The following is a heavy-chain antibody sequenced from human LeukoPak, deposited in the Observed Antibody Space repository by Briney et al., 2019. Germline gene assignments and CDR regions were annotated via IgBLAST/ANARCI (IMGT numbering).Heavy chain of an antibody. V-gene: IGHV1-8*01. Sequence: ASVTVSCKASGYTFTSYDINWVRQATGQGLEWMGWMNPNSGNTGYAQKFQGRVTMTRNTSISTAYMELSSLRSEDTAVYYCARVSSSWYGGYDPWGQGTLVTVSS. CDR2: MNPNSGNT. D-gene: IGHD6-13*01. J-gene: IGHJ5*02. CDR1: GYTFTSYD. CDR3: ARVSSSWYGGYDP.